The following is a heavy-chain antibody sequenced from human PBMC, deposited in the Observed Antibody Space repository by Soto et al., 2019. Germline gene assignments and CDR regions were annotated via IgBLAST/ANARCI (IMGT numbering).Heavy chain of an antibody. V-gene: IGHV3-23*01. Sequence: GGSLRLSCAASGFSISSSAMSWVRQAPGKGLEWVSGISGSGGTTYYADSLKGRFTISRDNSKNTLYLQMNNLRAEDSAVYHCANRFGSSGRYAAPFDYWGQGALVTVSS. CDR3: ANRFGSSGRYAAPFDY. D-gene: IGHD3-10*01. CDR2: ISGSGGTT. J-gene: IGHJ4*02. CDR1: GFSISSSA.